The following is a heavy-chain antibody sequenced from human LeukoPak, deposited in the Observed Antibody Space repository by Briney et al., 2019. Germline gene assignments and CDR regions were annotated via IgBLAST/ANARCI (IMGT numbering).Heavy chain of an antibody. CDR3: ARDGKVEWLVNPFDY. J-gene: IGHJ4*02. V-gene: IGHV3-48*03. CDR2: ISSSGSTI. D-gene: IGHD6-19*01. CDR1: GFTFSSYE. Sequence: GGSLRLSCAASGFTFSSYEMDWVRQAPGKGLEWVSYISSSGSTIYYADSVKGRFTISRDNAKNSLYLQVNSLRAEDTAVYYCARDGKVEWLVNPFDYWGQGTLVTVSS.